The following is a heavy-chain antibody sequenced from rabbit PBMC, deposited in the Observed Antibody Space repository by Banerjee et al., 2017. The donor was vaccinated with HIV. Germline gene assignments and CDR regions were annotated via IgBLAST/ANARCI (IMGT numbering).Heavy chain of an antibody. J-gene: IGHJ4*01. Sequence: QEQLEESGGDLVKPEGSLTLTCTASGFSFSGGYWICWVRQAPGKGLELIACISAGTGRTYYANWAKGRFTISKTSSTAVTLQLNSLTAADTATYFCARSGDWSTYAYAFNLWGQGTLVTVS. D-gene: IGHD6-1*01. CDR1: GFSFSGGYW. CDR2: ISAGTGRT. V-gene: IGHV1S45*01. CDR3: ARSGDWSTYAYAFNL.